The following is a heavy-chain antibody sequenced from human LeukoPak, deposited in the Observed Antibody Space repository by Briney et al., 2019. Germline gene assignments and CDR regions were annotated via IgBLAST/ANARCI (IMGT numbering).Heavy chain of an antibody. CDR2: IYSGGST. CDR3: ARSLSSGWYYPDY. D-gene: IGHD6-19*01. J-gene: IGHJ4*02. V-gene: IGHV3-53*01. CDR1: GFTVSSNY. Sequence: GGSLRLSCAASGFTVSSNYMSWVRQAPGKGLEWVSVIYSGGSTYYADSVKGRFTISRDNSKNTLYLQMNSLRAEDTAVYYCARSLSSGWYYPDYWGQGTLVTVSS.